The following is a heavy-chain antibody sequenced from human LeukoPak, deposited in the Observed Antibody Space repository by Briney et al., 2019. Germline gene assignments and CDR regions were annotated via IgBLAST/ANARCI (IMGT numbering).Heavy chain of an antibody. CDR3: AREWMQVRKSWFDH. CDR1: GESMTDAGYY. Sequence: PSETLSLTCAVSGESMTDAGYYWAWVRPHPQKGLEWIGYTHNSGATSYNPSLERRVTISVDTSKRQLSLGLSSVTAAVPGVYYCAREWMQVRKSWFDHLGQGILVTGFS. CDR2: THNSGAT. V-gene: IGHV4-31*11. D-gene: IGHD2-2*03. J-gene: IGHJ5*02.